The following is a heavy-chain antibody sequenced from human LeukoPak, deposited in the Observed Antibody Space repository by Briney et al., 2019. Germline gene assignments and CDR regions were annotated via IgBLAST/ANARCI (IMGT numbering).Heavy chain of an antibody. Sequence: GGSLRLSCAASGFTFSSYAMHWVGQAPGKGRGWVAVISYDGSNQYYADSVKGRFTISSDTAKNTLYLQMNSLRVDDTAVYYCVRGSSGYYNVDYWGQGTLVTVSS. J-gene: IGHJ4*02. V-gene: IGHV3-30-3*01. CDR3: VRGSSGYYNVDY. CDR2: ISYDGSNQ. D-gene: IGHD3-22*01. CDR1: GFTFSSYA.